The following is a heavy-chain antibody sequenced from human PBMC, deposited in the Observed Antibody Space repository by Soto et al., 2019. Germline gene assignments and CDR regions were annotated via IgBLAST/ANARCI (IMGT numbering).Heavy chain of an antibody. V-gene: IGHV1-18*01. J-gene: IGHJ4*02. Sequence: VKLVQSGTEVKKPGASMKVSCKASGYSFATSGISWVRQAPGQGLEWMGWISAYNGNTNFTLKLQDRISMTTNTSTSTAYLELRSLRSDDTAVYYCARAGHYYDSSGYVNWGQGTLVTVSS. CDR3: ARAGHYYDSSGYVN. CDR2: ISAYNGNT. D-gene: IGHD3-22*01. CDR1: GYSFATSG.